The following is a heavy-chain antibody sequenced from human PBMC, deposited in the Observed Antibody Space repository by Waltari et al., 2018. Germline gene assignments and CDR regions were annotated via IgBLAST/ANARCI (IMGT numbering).Heavy chain of an antibody. CDR1: GFPFCSYA. D-gene: IGHD3-3*01. CDR2: ISYDGGNK. Sequence: QVQLVESGGGVVQPGRSLRLSCAASGFPFCSYALHWVRQAPGKGLEWVAVISYDGGNKYYSDSVKGRFTISRDNSKNTLSLQMNSLRAEDTAVYYCARDTIFGVVITLLDYWGQGTLVTVSS. V-gene: IGHV3-30-3*01. CDR3: ARDTIFGVVITLLDY. J-gene: IGHJ4*02.